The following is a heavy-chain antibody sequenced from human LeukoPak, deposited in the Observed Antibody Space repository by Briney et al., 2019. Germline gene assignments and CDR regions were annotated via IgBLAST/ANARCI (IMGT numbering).Heavy chain of an antibody. V-gene: IGHV4-30-2*01. CDR2: IYHSGST. CDR1: GGSISSSGYY. J-gene: IGHJ4*02. CDR3: ARALPSYYFDY. Sequence: PSETLSLTCTVSGGSISSSGYYWSWIRQPPGKGLEWIGYIYHSGSTYYNPSLKSRVTISVDRSKNQFSLKLSSVTAADSAVYYCARALPSYYFDYWGQGTLVTVSS.